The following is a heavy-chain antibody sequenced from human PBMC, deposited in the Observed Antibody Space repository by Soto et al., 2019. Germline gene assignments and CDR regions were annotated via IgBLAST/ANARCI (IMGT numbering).Heavy chain of an antibody. V-gene: IGHV3-30*03. D-gene: IGHD3-22*01. CDR3: ASGAAFYYDTSRY. CDR2: LSPNGKNQ. CDR1: GFTFTRYS. Sequence: GGSLRLSCAASGFTFTRYSMNWVRQAPGKGLEWVAVLSPNGKNQYYADSVKGRFTISSDTSKSTLYLQMTSLRPEDTAVYYCASGAAFYYDTSRYWGQGTLVTVSS. J-gene: IGHJ4*02.